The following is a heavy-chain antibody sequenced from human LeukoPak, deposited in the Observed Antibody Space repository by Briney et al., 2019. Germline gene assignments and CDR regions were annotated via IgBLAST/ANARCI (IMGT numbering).Heavy chain of an antibody. Sequence: SQTLSLTCTVSGGSISSGGYYWSWIRQHPGKGLEWIGHIYYSGSTYYNPSLKSRVTISVDTSKNQFSLKLSSVTAADTAVYYCARKLHCSSTSCFTNWFDPWGQGTLVTVSS. CDR2: IYYSGST. CDR1: GGSISSGGYY. V-gene: IGHV4-31*03. D-gene: IGHD2-2*02. CDR3: ARKLHCSSTSCFTNWFDP. J-gene: IGHJ5*02.